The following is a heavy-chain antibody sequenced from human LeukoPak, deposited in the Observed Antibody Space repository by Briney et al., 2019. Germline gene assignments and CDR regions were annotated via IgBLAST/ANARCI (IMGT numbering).Heavy chain of an antibody. CDR2: ISSSGNTI. CDR3: AREYYYDSSAPSPDAFDI. J-gene: IGHJ3*02. CDR1: GFTFSDYY. V-gene: IGHV3-11*01. Sequence: GGSLRLSCAASGFTFSDYYMSWIRQAPGKGLEWVSYISSSGNTIYYADSVKGRFTISRDNAKNSLYLQMNSLRAEDTAVYYCAREYYYDSSAPSPDAFDIWGQGTMVTVSS. D-gene: IGHD3-22*01.